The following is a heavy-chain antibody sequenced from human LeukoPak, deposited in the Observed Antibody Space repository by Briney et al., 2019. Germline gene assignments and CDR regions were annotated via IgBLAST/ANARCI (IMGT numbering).Heavy chain of an antibody. V-gene: IGHV1-2*02. CDR2: INPLSGGP. D-gene: IGHD3-3*01. CDR1: GYTFTDNY. J-gene: IGHJ5*02. Sequence: ASVKVSCKASGYTFTDNYIHWVRQAPGQGLEWMGWINPLSGGPMYAQKFKGRVTMTRDTSLSTAYIELNGLKSDDTAIYYCAREGIKIFGGWAPFDPWGQGTLVTVS. CDR3: AREGIKIFGGWAPFDP.